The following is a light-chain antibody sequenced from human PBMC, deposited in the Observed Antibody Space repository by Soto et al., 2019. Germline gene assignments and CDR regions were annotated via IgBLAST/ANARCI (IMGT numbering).Light chain of an antibody. J-gene: IGKJ3*01. V-gene: IGKV3-15*01. Sequence: EIVMTQSPATLSVSPGERATPSCRASQSVSSNLAWYQQKPGQAPRLLIYGASTRATGIPARFSGSGSGTEFTLTISSLQPEDFAVYYCQQYNNWPPFTFGPGTKVDIK. CDR2: GAS. CDR3: QQYNNWPPFT. CDR1: QSVSSN.